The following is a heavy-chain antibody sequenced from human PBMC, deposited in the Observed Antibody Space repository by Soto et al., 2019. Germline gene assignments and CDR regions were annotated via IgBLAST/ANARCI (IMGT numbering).Heavy chain of an antibody. Sequence: GGSLRLSCTASEFTFSNYAMSWVRQAPGKGLEWVSAISASGVGTYYADSVKGRFTISRDNSKNTLYVQMNSLRAEDTAVYYCAKCAVLVTTSGGWCNWFDPWGQGTLVTVSS. J-gene: IGHJ5*02. CDR1: EFTFSNYA. CDR3: AKCAVLVTTSGGWCNWFDP. CDR2: ISASGVGT. D-gene: IGHD2-21*02. V-gene: IGHV3-23*01.